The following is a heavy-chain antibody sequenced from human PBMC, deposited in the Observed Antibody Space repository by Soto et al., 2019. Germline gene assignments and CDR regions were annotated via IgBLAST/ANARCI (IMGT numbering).Heavy chain of an antibody. CDR2: INPVDSHT. Sequence: GESLKISCKVSRYSFTNCWIGWVRQMPGKGLEWMGIINPVDSHTRYSPSFEGQVTISADKSINTAYLQWSSLKASDTARYYCARSRLIGMTWSFDYWGQGTLVTVSS. CDR3: ARSRLIGMTWSFDY. CDR1: RYSFTNCW. J-gene: IGHJ4*02. D-gene: IGHD1-20*01. V-gene: IGHV5-51*01.